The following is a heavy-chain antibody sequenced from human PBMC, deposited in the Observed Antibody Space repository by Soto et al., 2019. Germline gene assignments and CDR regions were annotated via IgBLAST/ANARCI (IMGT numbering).Heavy chain of an antibody. D-gene: IGHD3-3*01. V-gene: IGHV4-34*01. CDR2: INPSGIT. CDR1: GGSFSPYY. Sequence: SETLSLTCVVYGGSFSPYYWTWIRQLPGKGLEWVGEINPSGITNYNPSLKSRVTISVDTSKNQFSLKLSSVTAADTAVYYCARGVDFWSGFPLDYWGQGALVTVSS. J-gene: IGHJ4*02. CDR3: ARGVDFWSGFPLDY.